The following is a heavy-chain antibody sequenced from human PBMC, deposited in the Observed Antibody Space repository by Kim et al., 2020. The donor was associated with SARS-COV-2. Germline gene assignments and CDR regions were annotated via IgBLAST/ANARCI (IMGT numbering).Heavy chain of an antibody. J-gene: IGHJ6*02. CDR1: GFTFSSYE. Sequence: GGSLRLSCAASGFTFSSYEMNWVRQAPGKGLEWVSYISSSGSTIYYADSVKGRFTISRDNAKNSLYLQMNSLRAEDTAVYYCASNPSGWYRYYYYGMYVWGQETTGTVSS. V-gene: IGHV3-48*03. CDR3: ASNPSGWYRYYYYGMYV. D-gene: IGHD6-19*01. CDR2: ISSSGSTI.